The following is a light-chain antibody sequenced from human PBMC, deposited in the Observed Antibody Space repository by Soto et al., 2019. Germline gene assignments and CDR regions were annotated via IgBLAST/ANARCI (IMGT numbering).Light chain of an antibody. CDR2: DVI. V-gene: IGLV2-11*01. J-gene: IGLJ3*02. CDR1: SSDVGIYNY. Sequence: QSALTQPRSVSGSPGQSVTISCTGTSSDVGIYNYVSWYQHHPGKAPKLIIYDVIKRPSGVPDRFSGSKSGITASLTISGLQADDEADYYCCSYAATSPLVFGGGTQVTVL. CDR3: CSYAATSPLV.